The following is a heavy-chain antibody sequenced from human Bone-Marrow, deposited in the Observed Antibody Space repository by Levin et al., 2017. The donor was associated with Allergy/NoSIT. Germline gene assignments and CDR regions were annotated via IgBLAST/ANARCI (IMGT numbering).Heavy chain of an antibody. CDR2: IYKNGNP. CDR1: GGSMNSYY. V-gene: IGHV4-59*01. CDR3: ARGTNYNALTDYDSFYHMDV. Sequence: GSLRLSCTVSGGSMNSYYWSWIRQPPGKGLEWIGYIYKNGNPYYNPSLNSRVPISLDTSKNQFSLTVGSVTAAEPAVYYCARGTNYNALTDYDSFYHMDVWGTGTAVVVSS. D-gene: IGHD3-16*01. J-gene: IGHJ6*03.